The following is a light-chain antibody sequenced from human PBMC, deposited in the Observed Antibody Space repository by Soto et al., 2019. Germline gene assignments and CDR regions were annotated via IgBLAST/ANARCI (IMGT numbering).Light chain of an antibody. V-gene: IGKV3-20*01. Sequence: IVLTPSPGTLSLSPVERATLSCRAGQSVSSNYLAWYQQKPGQAPRLLIYGASSRATGIPDRFSGSGSGTDFTLTISRLEPEDFAVYYCQQYGSSPPITFGQGTRLEIK. J-gene: IGKJ5*01. CDR3: QQYGSSPPIT. CDR1: QSVSSNY. CDR2: GAS.